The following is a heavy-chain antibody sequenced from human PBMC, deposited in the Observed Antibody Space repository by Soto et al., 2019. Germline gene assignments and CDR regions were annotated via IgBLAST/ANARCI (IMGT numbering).Heavy chain of an antibody. V-gene: IGHV3-30*18. D-gene: IGHD3-3*01. Sequence: PGGSLRLSCAASGFTFSSYGMHWVRQAPGKGLEWVAVISYDGSNKYYADSVKGRFTISRDNSKNTLYLQMNSLRAEDTAVYYCAKDLSRRRFLEWLPHFDYWGQGTLVTVSS. CDR1: GFTFSSYG. CDR2: ISYDGSNK. CDR3: AKDLSRRRFLEWLPHFDY. J-gene: IGHJ4*02.